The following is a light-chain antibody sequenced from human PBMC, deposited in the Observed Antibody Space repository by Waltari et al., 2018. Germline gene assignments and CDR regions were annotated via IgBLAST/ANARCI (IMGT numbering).Light chain of an antibody. Sequence: EIVLTQSPGTLSLSPGERATLSCRASQSVTGISLTWYQQKLGQAPRLLIYGTSSRATGIPDRFSGSGSGTDFTLTISRLEPEDFAIYYCQQYDGEVVTFGGGTKVEI. CDR1: QSVTGIS. CDR2: GTS. CDR3: QQYDGEVVT. J-gene: IGKJ4*01. V-gene: IGKV3-20*01.